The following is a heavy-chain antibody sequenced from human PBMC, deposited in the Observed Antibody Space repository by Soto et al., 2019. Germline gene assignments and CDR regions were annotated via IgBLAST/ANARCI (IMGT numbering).Heavy chain of an antibody. V-gene: IGHV4-30-2*01. D-gene: IGHD3-16*01. J-gene: IGHJ5*02. Sequence: LSLPGAVSGGSLSSGNSYSWSWIRQPPGKGLEWIGSISHTGSTSYNPSLKGRVTMSVDKSKNQFSLKLSSVTAADMAVYYCARAVAPYLGTWFDPWGQGTLVTVSS. CDR1: GGSLSSGNSYS. CDR3: ARAVAPYLGTWFDP. CDR2: ISHTGST.